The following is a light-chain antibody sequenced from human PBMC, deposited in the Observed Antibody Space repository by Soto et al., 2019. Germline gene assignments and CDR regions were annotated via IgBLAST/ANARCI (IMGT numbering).Light chain of an antibody. CDR1: QSVSNNY. Sequence: EIVLTQSPGTLSLSPGERVTLSCRASQSVSNNYLAWYQQKPGQAPRLLIYGASSRATGIPDRFSGSGSGTDFALTISSLEPEDFAVYYCQQRSNWPITFGQGTRLEI. V-gene: IGKV3D-20*02. CDR3: QQRSNWPIT. J-gene: IGKJ5*01. CDR2: GAS.